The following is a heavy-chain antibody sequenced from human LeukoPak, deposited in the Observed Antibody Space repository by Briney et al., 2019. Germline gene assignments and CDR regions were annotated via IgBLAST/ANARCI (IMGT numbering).Heavy chain of an antibody. CDR2: RYYGGNT. J-gene: IGHJ3*02. D-gene: IGHD5-12*01. CDR3: ARHTRPGYGGSENAFDI. V-gene: IGHV4-39*01. CDR1: GDSINSRGYY. Sequence: SETLSLTCTVPGDSINSRGYYWDWIRQPPGKGLERIGKRYYGGNTHYTPSLNSRVTISADTSNTQFSLNLSAVTATDTAVYYCARHTRPGYGGSENAFDIWGQGTMVTVSS.